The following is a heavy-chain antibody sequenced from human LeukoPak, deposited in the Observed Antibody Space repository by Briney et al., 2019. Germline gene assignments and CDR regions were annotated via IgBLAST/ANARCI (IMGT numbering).Heavy chain of an antibody. J-gene: IGHJ4*02. D-gene: IGHD3-3*01. V-gene: IGHV3-23*01. CDR3: AKDRPPHYDFWSGYRVAQDFDY. CDR1: GFTFSSYA. CDR2: ISGSGGST. Sequence: GGSLRLSCAASGFTFSSYAMSWVRQAPGKGLEWVSAISGSGGSTYYADSAKGRFTISRDNSKNTLYLQMNSLRAEDTAVYYCAKDRPPHYDFWSGYRVAQDFDYWGQGTLVTVSS.